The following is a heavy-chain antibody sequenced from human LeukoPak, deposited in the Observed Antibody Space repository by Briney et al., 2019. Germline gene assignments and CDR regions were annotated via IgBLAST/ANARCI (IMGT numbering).Heavy chain of an antibody. Sequence: GGSLRLSCAASGFTFSSYGMHWVRQAPGKGLEWVAVISYDGSNKYYADSVKGRFTISRDNSKSTLYLQMNSLRAEDTALYYCAKGRGYSGYDFFDYWGQGTLVTVSS. CDR3: AKGRGYSGYDFFDY. CDR2: ISYDGSNK. V-gene: IGHV3-30*18. J-gene: IGHJ4*02. D-gene: IGHD5-12*01. CDR1: GFTFSSYG.